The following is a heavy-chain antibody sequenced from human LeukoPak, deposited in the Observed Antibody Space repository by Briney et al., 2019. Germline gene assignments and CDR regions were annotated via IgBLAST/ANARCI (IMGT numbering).Heavy chain of an antibody. CDR1: GPTVSNYW. D-gene: IGHD1-1*01. CDR2: IKQDGRER. J-gene: IGHJ4*02. Sequence: GGSLRLSCALSGPTVSNYWMSCVSHTPGKGMEWVANIKQDGRERYYVDSVKGRFTISRDNDKNSLYLQMSSLRAEDTAVYYCARKGELVRRRSWDCWGQGTLVTVSS. V-gene: IGHV3-7*03. CDR3: ARKGELVRRRSWDC.